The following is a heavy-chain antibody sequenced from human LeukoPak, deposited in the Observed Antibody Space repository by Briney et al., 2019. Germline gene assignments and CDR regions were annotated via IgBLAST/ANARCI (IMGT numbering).Heavy chain of an antibody. Sequence: SGTLSLTCAVSGGSISSSYWWSWVRQPPGKGLEWIGEVYHSGSTNYYPSLKSRVTISIEKSKNQFSLKLSSVTAADTAIYYCARDFSSSSTVYYYYYMDVWGKGTTVTVSS. CDR3: ARDFSSSSTVYYYYYMDV. CDR1: GGSISSSYW. D-gene: IGHD6-6*01. CDR2: VYHSGST. J-gene: IGHJ6*03. V-gene: IGHV4-4*02.